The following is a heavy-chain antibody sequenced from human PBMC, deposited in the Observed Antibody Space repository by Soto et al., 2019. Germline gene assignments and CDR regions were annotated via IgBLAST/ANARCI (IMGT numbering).Heavy chain of an antibody. D-gene: IGHD1-26*01. CDR2: ISGSGGTT. Sequence: EVQLLESGGGLVQPGGSLRLSCAASGFTFSSYAMSWVRQAPGKGLEWVSDISGSGGTTYYADSVKGRFTIYRDNSKNTLNLQMNSLRAEDTAVYYCAKLRGGSSYDAFDICGQGTLVTVSS. CDR3: AKLRGGSSYDAFDI. CDR1: GFTFSSYA. J-gene: IGHJ3*02. V-gene: IGHV3-23*01.